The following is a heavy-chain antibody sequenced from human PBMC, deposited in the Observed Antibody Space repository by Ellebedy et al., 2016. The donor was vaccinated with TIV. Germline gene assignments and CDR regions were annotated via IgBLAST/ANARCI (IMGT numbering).Heavy chain of an antibody. Sequence: SETLSLXXNVSGGYLRTYYWSWIRQSPGKGLEWIGYIYYSGSTGYNPSLKSRVTISVDTPKNQVSLKLRSVTAANTALYYCARIGRIGPAYYFDYWGQGIQVTISS. CDR1: GGYLRTYY. CDR3: ARIGRIGPAYYFDY. J-gene: IGHJ4*02. CDR2: IYYSGST. V-gene: IGHV4-59*01. D-gene: IGHD2-15*01.